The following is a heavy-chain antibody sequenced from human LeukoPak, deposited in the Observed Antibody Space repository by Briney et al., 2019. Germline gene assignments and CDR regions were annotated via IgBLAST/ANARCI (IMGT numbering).Heavy chain of an antibody. Sequence: PSETLSLTCTVSGGSIRTYYWSWIRQPPGKRLEWIGYVYYSGSTNYNPSLKSRVAISLATSKNQFSLSLSSVTAADTAMYYCARGDYGYYFDYWGQGTLVTVSS. V-gene: IGHV4-59*08. D-gene: IGHD4-17*01. CDR3: ARGDYGYYFDY. CDR2: VYYSGST. CDR1: GGSIRTYY. J-gene: IGHJ4*02.